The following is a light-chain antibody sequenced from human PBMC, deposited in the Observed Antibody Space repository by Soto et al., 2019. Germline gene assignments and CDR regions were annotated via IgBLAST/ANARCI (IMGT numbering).Light chain of an antibody. CDR2: GAS. Sequence: EIVMTQSPATLSVSPGERATLSCRASQSVSSNLAWYQQKPGQAPRLLICGASTRATGIPARFSGSGSGTEFTLTISSLQSEDFAVYYCQQYNNWPPKRTFGQGTKVEI. V-gene: IGKV3-15*01. J-gene: IGKJ1*01. CDR1: QSVSSN. CDR3: QQYNNWPPKRT.